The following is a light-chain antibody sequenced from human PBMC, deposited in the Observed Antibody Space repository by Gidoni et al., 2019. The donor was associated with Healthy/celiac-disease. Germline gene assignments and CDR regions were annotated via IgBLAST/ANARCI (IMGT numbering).Light chain of an antibody. CDR2: DAS. J-gene: IGKJ5*01. V-gene: IGKV3-11*01. CDR3: QQRSNWIT. CDR1: QSVSSY. Sequence: EIVLTQSPATLSLSPGERATLSCRASQSVSSYLAWYQQKPGQAPRLLIYDASNRATGITAMFSGSGSGTDFTLTISSLEPEEFAVYYCQQRSNWITFGQGTRLEIK.